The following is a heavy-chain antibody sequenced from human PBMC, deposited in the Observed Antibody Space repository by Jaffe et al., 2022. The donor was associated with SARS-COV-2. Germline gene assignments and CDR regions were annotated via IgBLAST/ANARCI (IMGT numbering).Heavy chain of an antibody. V-gene: IGHV3-30-3*01. Sequence: QVQLVESGGGVVQPGRSLRLSCAASGFTFSSYAMHWVRQAPGKGLEWVAVISYDGSNKYYADSVKGRFTISRDNSKNTLYLQMNSLRAEDTAVYYCARGSYYDSSGPLTPPGYYFDYWGQGTLVTVSS. CDR1: GFTFSSYA. CDR3: ARGSYYDSSGPLTPPGYYFDY. D-gene: IGHD3-22*01. J-gene: IGHJ4*02. CDR2: ISYDGSNK.